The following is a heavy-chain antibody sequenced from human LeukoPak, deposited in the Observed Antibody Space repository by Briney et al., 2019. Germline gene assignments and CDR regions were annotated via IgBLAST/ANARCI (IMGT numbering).Heavy chain of an antibody. Sequence: GGSLRLSCAASGFTFSDYSMSWIRQAPGKGLVWVSSMSTDGSSTTYAESVRGRFTISRDNAKNTLYLQMNSLRAEDTAVYYCARGAHVLMVYAPFDYWGQGTLVTVSS. CDR2: MSTDGSST. V-gene: IGHV3-74*03. CDR3: ARGAHVLMVYAPFDY. D-gene: IGHD2-8*01. CDR1: GFTFSDYS. J-gene: IGHJ4*02.